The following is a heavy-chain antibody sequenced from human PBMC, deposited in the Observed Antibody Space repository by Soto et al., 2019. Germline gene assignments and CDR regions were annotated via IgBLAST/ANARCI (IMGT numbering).Heavy chain of an antibody. CDR1: GFTFSGYA. CDR3: ARGGGGYYYYGMDV. D-gene: IGHD2-15*01. CDR2: ISYDGSNN. Sequence: GGSLRLYCAASGFTFSGYAMHWVRQAPGKGLEWVAAISYDGSNNYYADSVKGRFIISRDNSKNTLYLQINSLRPEDTAVYYCARGGGGYYYYGMDVWGQGTTVTVSS. J-gene: IGHJ6*02. V-gene: IGHV3-30-3*01.